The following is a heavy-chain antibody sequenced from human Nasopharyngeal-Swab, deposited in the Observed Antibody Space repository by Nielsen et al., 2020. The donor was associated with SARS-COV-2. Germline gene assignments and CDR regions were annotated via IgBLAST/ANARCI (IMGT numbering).Heavy chain of an antibody. V-gene: IGHV3-11*06. CDR3: AREGRYFDL. J-gene: IGHJ2*01. CDR2: ISSSSSYT. Sequence: LTCAASGFTFSDYYMSWIRQAPGKGLEWVSYISSSSSYTNYADSVKGRFTISRDNSKNTLYLQMNSLRAEDTAVYYCAREGRYFDLWGRGTLVTVSS. CDR1: GFTFSDYY.